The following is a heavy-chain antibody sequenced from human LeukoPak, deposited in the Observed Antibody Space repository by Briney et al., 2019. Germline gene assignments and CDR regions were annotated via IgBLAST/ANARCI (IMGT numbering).Heavy chain of an antibody. J-gene: IGHJ4*02. Sequence: PGGSLRLSCAASGFTFDDYAMHWVRQAPGKGLEWVSGISWNSGSIGYADSVKGRFTISRDNAKNSLYLQMNSLRAEDTALYYCAKDMLPYHYDSSGYYYVFDYWGQGTLVTVSS. CDR3: AKDMLPYHYDSSGYYYVFDY. CDR2: ISWNSGSI. V-gene: IGHV3-9*01. D-gene: IGHD3-22*01. CDR1: GFTFDDYA.